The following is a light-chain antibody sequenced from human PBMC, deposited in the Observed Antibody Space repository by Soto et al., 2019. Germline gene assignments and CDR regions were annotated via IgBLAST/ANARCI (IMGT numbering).Light chain of an antibody. CDR1: QSVSSSY. CDR2: GAS. CDR3: QQYDIWPPT. Sequence: EIVLTQSPGTLSLSPGERATLSCRASQSVSSSYLAWYQRKPGQAPRLLIYGASSRATGIPARFTGSGSGTEFILTISSLQSEDFAVYYCQQYDIWPPTFGQGTKVDIK. V-gene: IGKV3-20*01. J-gene: IGKJ1*01.